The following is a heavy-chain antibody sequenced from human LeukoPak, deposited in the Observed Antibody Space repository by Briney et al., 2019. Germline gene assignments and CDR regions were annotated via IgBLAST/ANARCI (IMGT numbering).Heavy chain of an antibody. J-gene: IGHJ3*02. D-gene: IGHD3-3*01. V-gene: IGHV4-59*11. CDR2: IYYSGST. CDR1: GGSISSHY. CDR3: ARGAGYYDFWSGYRTDALDI. Sequence: SETLSLTCTVSGGSISSHYWSWIRQPPGKGLEWIGYIYYSGSTNYNPSLKSRVTISVDTSKNQFSLKLSSVTAADTAVYYCARGAGYYDFWSGYRTDALDIWGQGTMVTVSS.